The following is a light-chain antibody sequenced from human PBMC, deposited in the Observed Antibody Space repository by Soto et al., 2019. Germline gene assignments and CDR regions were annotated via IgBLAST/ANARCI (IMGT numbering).Light chain of an antibody. V-gene: IGKV1-33*01. CDR3: QQYDILLT. Sequence: DIQMTQSPSSLSASVGDRVTITCQASQEITNHLNWYQQKPGKAPKLLIYDASNLQTGVPSRFSGSGSGTDFTFTISGLQPEDIATFYCQQYDILLTFGGGTKVDIK. CDR2: DAS. J-gene: IGKJ4*01. CDR1: QEITNH.